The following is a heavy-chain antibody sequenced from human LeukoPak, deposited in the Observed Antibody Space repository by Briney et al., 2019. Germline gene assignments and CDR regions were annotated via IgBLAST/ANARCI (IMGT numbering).Heavy chain of an antibody. J-gene: IGHJ3*02. D-gene: IGHD2-2*01. CDR2: ISGSGGST. V-gene: IGHV3-23*01. CDR3: ANALLTGYCSSTSCYAPGAFDI. Sequence: RGGSLRLSCAASGFTFSSYAMSWVRQAPGKGLEWVSAISGSGGSTYYADSVKGRFTISRDNSKNTLYLQMNSLRAEDTAVYYCANALLTGYCSSTSCYAPGAFDIWGQGTMVTVSS. CDR1: GFTFSSYA.